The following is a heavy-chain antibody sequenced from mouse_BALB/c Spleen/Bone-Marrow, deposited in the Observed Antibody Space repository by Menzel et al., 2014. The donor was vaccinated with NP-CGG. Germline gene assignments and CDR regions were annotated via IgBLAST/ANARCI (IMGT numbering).Heavy chain of an antibody. Sequence: VQLQQPGPELMKPGASVKISCKASGYLFTSYYMHWVKQSHGESLEWIGYFDPFNGGTSYNQKFKGKATLTVDESSSTAYMHLSSLTSEDSAVYFCARSYDGYPYAMNYWGQGTSVTVSS. J-gene: IGHJ4*01. V-gene: IGHV1S135*01. CDR2: FDPFNGGT. CDR1: GYLFTSYY. D-gene: IGHD2-3*01. CDR3: ARSYDGYPYAMNY.